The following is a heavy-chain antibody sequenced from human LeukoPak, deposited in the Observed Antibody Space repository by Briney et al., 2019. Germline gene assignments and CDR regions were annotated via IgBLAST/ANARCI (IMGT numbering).Heavy chain of an antibody. V-gene: IGHV1-2*02. Sequence: ASVKVSCKASGYTFSDHYMHWVRQAPGQGLEWMGYISPNSSDTHYAQKFEDRVTLTRDTSISTAFMELRTLTSDDTSEYYCAREHNAPDHWGQGTLVTVSS. CDR2: ISPNSSDT. D-gene: IGHD1-20*01. CDR3: AREHNAPDH. CDR1: GYTFSDHY. J-gene: IGHJ4*02.